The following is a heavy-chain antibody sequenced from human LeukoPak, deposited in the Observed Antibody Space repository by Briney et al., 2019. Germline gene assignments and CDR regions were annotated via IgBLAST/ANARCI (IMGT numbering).Heavy chain of an antibody. Sequence: GESLKISCKGSGYSFTSYWIGWVRQMPGKGLEWMGIIFPGDSDTRYSPSFQGQVTISADKSINTAYLQWSSLKASDTAIYYCARTYSSGWLHYFDYWGQGALVTVSS. CDR1: GYSFTSYW. V-gene: IGHV5-51*01. CDR3: ARTYSSGWLHYFDY. J-gene: IGHJ4*02. CDR2: IFPGDSDT. D-gene: IGHD6-13*01.